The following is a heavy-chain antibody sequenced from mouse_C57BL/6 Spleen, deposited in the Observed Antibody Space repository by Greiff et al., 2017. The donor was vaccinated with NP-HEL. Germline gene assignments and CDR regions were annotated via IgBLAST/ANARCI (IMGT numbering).Heavy chain of an antibody. CDR2: INPNNGGT. J-gene: IGHJ4*01. CDR3: ARNHYYGSSSYAMDY. CDR1: GYTFTDYN. D-gene: IGHD1-1*01. V-gene: IGHV1-18*01. Sequence: VQLKESGPELVKPGASVKIPCKASGYTFTDYNMDWVKQSHGKSLEWIGDINPNNGGTIYNQKFKGKATLTVDKSSSTAYMELRSLTSEDTAVYYCARNHYYGSSSYAMDYWGQGTSVTVSS.